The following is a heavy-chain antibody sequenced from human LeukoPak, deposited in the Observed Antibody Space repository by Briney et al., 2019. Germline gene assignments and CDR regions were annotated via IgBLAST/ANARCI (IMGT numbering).Heavy chain of an antibody. V-gene: IGHV3-21*01. CDR3: ARAVIPGIAAACNY. J-gene: IGHJ4*02. D-gene: IGHD6-13*01. CDR2: ISSSSSYI. CDR1: GFTFSSYS. Sequence: PGGSLRLSCAASGFTFSSYSMNWVRQAPGKGLEWVSSISSSSSYIYYADSVKGRFTISRDNAKNSLYLQMNSLRDEDAAVYYCARAVIPGIAAACNYWGQGTLVTVSS.